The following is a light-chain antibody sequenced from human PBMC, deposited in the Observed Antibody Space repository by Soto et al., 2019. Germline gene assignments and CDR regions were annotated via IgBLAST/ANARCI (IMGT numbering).Light chain of an antibody. Sequence: QSALTQPPSVSGSPGQSVAISCTGTSSAIGSSNGVSWYQQPPGTAPKLMIYDVNNRPSGVPDRFSGSKSGNTASLTISGLQAEDEADYYCSSYTSSNTYVFGTGTKVTVL. J-gene: IGLJ1*01. CDR3: SSYTSSNTYV. CDR1: SSAIGSSNG. CDR2: DVN. V-gene: IGLV2-18*02.